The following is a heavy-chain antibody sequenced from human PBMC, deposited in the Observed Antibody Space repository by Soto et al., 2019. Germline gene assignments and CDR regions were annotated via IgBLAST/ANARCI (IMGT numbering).Heavy chain of an antibody. CDR2: IYWNDDK. CDR1: GFSLSTSGVG. CDR3: AHSRCEYSSSSCWFDP. D-gene: IGHD6-6*01. V-gene: IGHV2-5*01. J-gene: IGHJ5*02. Sequence: SGPTLVNPTQTLTLTCTFSGFSLSTSGVGVGWIRQPPGKALGWLALIYWNDDKRYSPSLKSRLTITKDTSKNQVVLTMTNMDPVDTATYYCAHSRCEYSSSSCWFDPWGQGTLVTVSS.